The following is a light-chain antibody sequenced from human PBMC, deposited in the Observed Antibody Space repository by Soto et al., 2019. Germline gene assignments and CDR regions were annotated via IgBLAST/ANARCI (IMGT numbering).Light chain of an antibody. CDR2: DAF. CDR1: QSVSSSY. J-gene: IGKJ4*01. CDR3: QQYGSSVT. Sequence: EIVLTQSPGTLSLSPGERATLSCRASQSVSSSYLAWYQQIPGQAPRLLIYDAFRRATAITDRFSGRGSGTDFTLTISRLEPEDFAVYYCQQYGSSVTFGGGTKVEIK. V-gene: IGKV3-20*01.